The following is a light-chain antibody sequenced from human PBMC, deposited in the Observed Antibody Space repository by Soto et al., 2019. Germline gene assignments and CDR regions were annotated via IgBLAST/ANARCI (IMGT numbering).Light chain of an antibody. V-gene: IGKV3-20*01. J-gene: IGKJ2*01. CDR1: QSVSRSF. CDR3: QQYDTSPRT. Sequence: EIVLTQSPGTLSLSPGERTTLSCRASQSVSRSFLAGYQQKPGQAPRLLIYGASSRATGIPDSFSGSGSGTDFTLTISRLEPEASALYYCQQYDTSPRTFGQGNKLEI. CDR2: GAS.